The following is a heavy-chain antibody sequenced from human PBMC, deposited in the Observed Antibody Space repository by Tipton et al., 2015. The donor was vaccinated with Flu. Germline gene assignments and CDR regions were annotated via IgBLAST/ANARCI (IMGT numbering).Heavy chain of an antibody. Sequence: LRLSCAVYGGSFSGYYWSWIRQPPGKGLEWIGEINHSGSTNHNPSLKSRVTISVDTSKNQFSLKLSSVTAADTAVYYCASLAVAARYYYYYYGMDVWGQGTTVTVSS. CDR3: ASLAVAARYYYYYYGMDV. CDR1: GGSFSGYY. CDR2: INHSGST. V-gene: IGHV4-34*01. J-gene: IGHJ6*02. D-gene: IGHD2-15*01.